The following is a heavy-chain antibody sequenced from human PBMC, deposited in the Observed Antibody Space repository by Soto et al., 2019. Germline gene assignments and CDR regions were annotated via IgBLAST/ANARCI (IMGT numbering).Heavy chain of an antibody. D-gene: IGHD3-22*01. CDR2: IDPSDSQT. CDR3: ARVIYDCDTGHYFQYYFDA. CDR1: GYSFAGYW. Sequence: GESLKISCKGSGYSFAGYWITWVRQKPGKGLEWMGRIDPSDSQTYYSPSFRGHVTISVTKSITTVFLQWSSLRASDTAMYYCARVIYDCDTGHYFQYYFDAWGQGTPVTVSS. V-gene: IGHV5-10-1*01. J-gene: IGHJ4*02.